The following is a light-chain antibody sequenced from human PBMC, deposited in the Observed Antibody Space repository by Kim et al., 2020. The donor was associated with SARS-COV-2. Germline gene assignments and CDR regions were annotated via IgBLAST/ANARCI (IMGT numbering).Light chain of an antibody. V-gene: IGKV3-15*01. CDR1: QSVSSN. J-gene: IGKJ4*01. Sequence: EVVMTQSPATLSVSSGERATLSCRASQSVSSNLAWYQQKPGQAPRLLIYGASTRATGIPARFSGSGSETEFTLTISRLQSEDFAVYYCQQYNDWPPLTFGGGTKVDIK. CDR3: QQYNDWPPLT. CDR2: GAS.